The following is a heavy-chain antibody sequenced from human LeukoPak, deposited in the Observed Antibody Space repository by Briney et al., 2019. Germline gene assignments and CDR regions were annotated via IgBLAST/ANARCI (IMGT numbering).Heavy chain of an antibody. V-gene: IGHV1-2*02. J-gene: IGHJ4*02. CDR3: VSALYCSSTSCYWYYFDY. CDR1: GYTFTGYY. D-gene: IGHD2-2*01. Sequence: ASVKVSCKASGYTFTGYYMHWVRQAPGQGLEWMGWINPNSGGTNYAQKFQGRVTMTRATSISTAYMELSRLRSDDTAVYYCVSALYCSSTSCYWYYFDYWGQGTLVTVSS. CDR2: INPNSGGT.